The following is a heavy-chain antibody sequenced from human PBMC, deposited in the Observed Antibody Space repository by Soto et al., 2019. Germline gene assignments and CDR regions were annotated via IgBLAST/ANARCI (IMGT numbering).Heavy chain of an antibody. D-gene: IGHD3-22*01. CDR2: ISAYNGNT. Sequence: GASVKVSCKASGYTFTSYGISWVRQAPGQGLEWMGWISAYNGNTNYAQKLQGRVTMTTDTSTRTAYMELRRLRSDATAVYYCASDSSGYDVFDIWGQGTMVTVS. V-gene: IGHV1-18*04. CDR1: GYTFTSYG. CDR3: ASDSSGYDVFDI. J-gene: IGHJ3*02.